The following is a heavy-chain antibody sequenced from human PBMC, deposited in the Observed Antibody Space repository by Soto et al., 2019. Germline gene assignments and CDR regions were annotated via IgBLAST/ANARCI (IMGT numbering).Heavy chain of an antibody. CDR2: ISYDGSNT. J-gene: IGHJ4*02. D-gene: IGHD5-18*01. V-gene: IGHV3-30*18. CDR1: GFTFRSYG. Sequence: QVQLVESGGGVVQPGTSLRLSCAASGFTFRSYGLHWVRRAPGKGLEWVAVISYDGSNTFYTDSVKGRFTISRDNFKNPLYLQMDSLRTEATAVYYCAKGDLDTAMAMAFDYWGQGTLVTVSS. CDR3: AKGDLDTAMAMAFDY.